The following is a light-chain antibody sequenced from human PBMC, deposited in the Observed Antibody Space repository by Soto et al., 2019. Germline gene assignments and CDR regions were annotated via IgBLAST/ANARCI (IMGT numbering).Light chain of an antibody. CDR1: QSVLHSSNNKNY. V-gene: IGKV4-1*01. CDR3: QQYYSTPIT. J-gene: IGKJ3*01. Sequence: DIVMTQSPDSLAVSLGERATINCKSSQSVLHSSNNKNYLTWYQQKPGQPPKLLIYWASTRESGVPDRFSGSGSGTDFTLTISSLQAEDVAVYYCQQYYSTPITFGPGTKVDFK. CDR2: WAS.